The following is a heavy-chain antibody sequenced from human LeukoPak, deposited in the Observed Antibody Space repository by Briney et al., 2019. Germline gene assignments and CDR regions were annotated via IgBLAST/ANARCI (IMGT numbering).Heavy chain of an antibody. J-gene: IGHJ4*02. D-gene: IGHD3-16*01. CDR3: ARDATRGGDFDY. CDR2: INEDGSAQ. V-gene: IGHV3-7*01. CDR1: GFTLSNYA. Sequence: GGSLRLSCAASGFTLSNYAMTWVRQAPGKGLEWVANINEDGSAQYYVDSVKGRFTVSRDNAKNLMFLQMNTVRADDTAIYYCARDATRGGDFDYWGQGTLVTVSS.